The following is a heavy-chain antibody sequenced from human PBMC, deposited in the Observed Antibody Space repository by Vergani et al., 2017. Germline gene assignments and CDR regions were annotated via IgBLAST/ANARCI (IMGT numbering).Heavy chain of an antibody. Sequence: QVQLQQWGAGLLKPSETLSLTCAVYGGSFSGYYWSWIRQPPGKGLEWIGYIYYSGSTNYNPSLKSRVTISVDTSKNQFSLKLSSVTAADTAVYYCARDHPGIAAAGTFGYFDLWGRGTLVTVSS. CDR2: IYYSGST. D-gene: IGHD6-13*01. J-gene: IGHJ2*01. V-gene: IGHV4-34*11. CDR3: ARDHPGIAAAGTFGYFDL. CDR1: GGSFSGYY.